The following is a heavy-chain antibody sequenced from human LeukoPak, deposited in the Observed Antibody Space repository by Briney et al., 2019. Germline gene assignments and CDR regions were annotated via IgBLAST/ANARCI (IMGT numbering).Heavy chain of an antibody. V-gene: IGHV3-30*02. CDR2: IRYDGSNK. CDR3: AQDSGVTKCSGYVGWVY. Sequence: GGSLRLSCAASGFTFSSYGMHWVRQAPGKGLEWVAFIRYDGSNKYYADFVKGRFTVSRDNSKNTLYLQMYTLGGEDTAIYYCAQDSGVTKCSGYVGWVYWGQGALVTVSS. CDR1: GFTFSSYG. D-gene: IGHD5-12*01. J-gene: IGHJ4*02.